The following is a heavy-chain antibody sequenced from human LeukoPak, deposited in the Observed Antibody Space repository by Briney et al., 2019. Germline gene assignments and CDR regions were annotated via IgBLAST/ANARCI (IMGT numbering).Heavy chain of an antibody. CDR2: IENDASKK. J-gene: IGHJ3*02. CDR3: VKGGLTRFAFDI. V-gene: IGHV3-30*02. D-gene: IGHD3-10*01. Sequence: GGSLRLSCAASGFIFSDSGMQSVRQAPGKGLEWVAFIENDASKKDYADSVKGRFSISRDNSKNTLYLQMNSLRAEDTAVYFCVKGGLTRFAFDIWGQGTVVTVSS. CDR1: GFIFSDSG.